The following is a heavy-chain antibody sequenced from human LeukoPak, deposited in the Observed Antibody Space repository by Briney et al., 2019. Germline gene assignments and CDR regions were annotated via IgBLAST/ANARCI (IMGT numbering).Heavy chain of an antibody. CDR2: ISSSGSTI. V-gene: IGHV3-48*03. D-gene: IGHD6-19*01. CDR1: GFTFSSYE. CDR3: AKEWAVAGTGAFGI. J-gene: IGHJ3*02. Sequence: GGSLRLSCAASGFTFSSYEMNWVRQAPGKGLEWVSYISSSGSTIYYADSVKGRFTISRDNSKNTLYLQMNSLRAEDTAVYYCAKEWAVAGTGAFGIWGQGTMVTVSS.